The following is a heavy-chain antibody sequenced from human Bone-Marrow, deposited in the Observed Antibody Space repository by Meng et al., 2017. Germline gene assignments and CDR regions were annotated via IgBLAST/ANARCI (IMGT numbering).Heavy chain of an antibody. CDR1: GVSFSDSD. V-gene: IGHV3-73*01. J-gene: IGHJ5*02. CDR3: AKAIGSSRRPWFDP. Sequence: GESLKISCAVSGVSFSDSDVHWVRQASGKGLEWVGRIGGRRKSYAAAYAAPVRGRFTISRDNSKNTLYLQMNSLRAEDTAVYYCAKAIGSSRRPWFDPWGQGTLVTVSS. CDR2: IGGRRKSYAA. D-gene: IGHD6-13*01.